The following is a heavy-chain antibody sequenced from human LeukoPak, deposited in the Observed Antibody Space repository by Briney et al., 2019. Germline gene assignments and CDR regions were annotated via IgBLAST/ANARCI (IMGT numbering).Heavy chain of an antibody. Sequence: ASVKVSCKASGGTFSSYAISWVRQAPGQGLEWMGRIIPIFGTANYAQKFQGRVTITTDESTSTAYMELSRLRSEDTAVYYCARDPEVGYCSGGSCYGQGYWGQGTLVTVSS. V-gene: IGHV1-69*05. CDR3: ARDPEVGYCSGGSCYGQGY. CDR1: GGTFSSYA. D-gene: IGHD2-15*01. CDR2: IIPIFGTA. J-gene: IGHJ4*02.